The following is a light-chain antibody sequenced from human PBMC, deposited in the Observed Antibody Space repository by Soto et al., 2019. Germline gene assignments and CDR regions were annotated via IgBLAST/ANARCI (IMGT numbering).Light chain of an antibody. V-gene: IGLV2-14*03. CDR2: NVY. J-gene: IGLJ1*01. Sequence: ALTQPASVSGSPGQSITISCTGTNSDVGSYNYVSWHQQHPGKAPKLMIYNVYDRPSGISNRFSGSKSGNTASLTISGLQGEDEADYYCSSYTISRTYVFGTGTKVTVL. CDR1: NSDVGSYNY. CDR3: SSYTISRTYV.